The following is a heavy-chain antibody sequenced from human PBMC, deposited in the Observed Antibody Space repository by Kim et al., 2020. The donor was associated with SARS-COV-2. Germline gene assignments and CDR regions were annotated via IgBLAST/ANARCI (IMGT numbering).Heavy chain of an antibody. V-gene: IGHV3-30*04. Sequence: GGSLRLSCAASGFTFSSYDMHWVRQAPGKGLEWVAVISYDGSNKYYADSVKGRFTISRDDYKTTLSLQMNRMRAEDTAVYDYACDLNTRSMNDWIQGTL. CDR2: ISYDGSNK. CDR3: ACDLNTRSMND. D-gene: IGHD1-1*01. J-gene: IGHJ4*02. CDR1: GFTFSSYD.